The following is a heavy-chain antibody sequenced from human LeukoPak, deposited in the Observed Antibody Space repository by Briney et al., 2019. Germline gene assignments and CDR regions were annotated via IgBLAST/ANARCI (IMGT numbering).Heavy chain of an antibody. J-gene: IGHJ4*02. CDR3: AKSPRDSTSLRFGC. V-gene: IGHV3-66*01. D-gene: IGHD6-6*01. CDR1: GFTVSSNS. CDR2: IYSGGST. Sequence: GGSLRLSCAASGFTVSSNSMSWVRQAPGKGLEWVSDIYSGGSTHYADSVKGRFTISRDNSKNTVYLQMNSLRAEDTAVYYCAKSPRDSTSLRFGCWGQGTLVTVSS.